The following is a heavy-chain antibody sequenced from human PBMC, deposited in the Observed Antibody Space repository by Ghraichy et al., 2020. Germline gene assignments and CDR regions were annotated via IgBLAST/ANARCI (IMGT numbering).Heavy chain of an antibody. CDR1: GFTFSRHW. D-gene: IGHD4-17*01. V-gene: IGHV3-7*01. J-gene: IGHJ4*02. CDR3: ARDPYGDYKYGGTDY. CDR2: IKSDKSDS. Sequence: GGSLRLSCAASGFTFSRHWMTWVRQAQGKGLEWVASIKSDKSDSFYLDSVKGRFTISRDNAENSVSLEMTSLRAEDTAVYYCARDPYGDYKYGGTDYWGRGTLVSVSS.